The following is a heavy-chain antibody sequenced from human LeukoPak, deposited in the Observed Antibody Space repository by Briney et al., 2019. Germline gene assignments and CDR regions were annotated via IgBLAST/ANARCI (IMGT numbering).Heavy chain of an antibody. CDR1: GFTFSGSA. V-gene: IGHV3-73*01. CDR2: IRSKANSYAT. CDR3: ARHDDGDYGNDN. D-gene: IGHD4-17*01. Sequence: AGGSLRLSCAASGFTFSGSAMHWVRQASGKGLEWVGLIRSKANSYATAYGASVKGRFTISRDDSKNTAYLQMNSLKTEDTAVYYCARHDDGDYGNDNWGQGTLVTVSS. J-gene: IGHJ4*02.